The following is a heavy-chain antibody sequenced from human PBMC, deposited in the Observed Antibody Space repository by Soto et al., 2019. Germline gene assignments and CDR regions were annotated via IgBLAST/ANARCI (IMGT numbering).Heavy chain of an antibody. J-gene: IGHJ4*02. CDR3: ARDRSNSPDYFDY. CDR2: IYYSGRT. D-gene: IGHD6-6*01. Sequence: SETLSLTCTVSGGSINSDAYYWSWIRQPPGKGLEWIGHIYYSGRTYYAPSLESRLTISLDMSKNQFSLRLSSVNASDTAVYYCARDRSNSPDYFDYWGQGTLVTVSS. CDR1: GGSINSDAYY. V-gene: IGHV4-30-4*01.